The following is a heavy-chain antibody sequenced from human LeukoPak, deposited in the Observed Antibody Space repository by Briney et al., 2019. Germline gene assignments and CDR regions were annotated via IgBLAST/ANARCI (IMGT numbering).Heavy chain of an antibody. CDR1: GGSISSSSYY. CDR3: ARQMSYYYDSSGSLYYFDY. D-gene: IGHD3-22*01. Sequence: SETLSLTCTVSGGSISSSSYYWGWIRQPPGKGLEWIGSIYYSGSTYYNPSLKSRVTISVDTSKNQFSLKLSSVTAADTAVYYCARQMSYYYDSSGSLYYFDYWGQGTLVTVSS. V-gene: IGHV4-39*01. CDR2: IYYSGST. J-gene: IGHJ4*02.